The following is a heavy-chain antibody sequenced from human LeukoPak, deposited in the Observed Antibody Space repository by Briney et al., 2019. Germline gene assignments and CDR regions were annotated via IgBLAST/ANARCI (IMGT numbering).Heavy chain of an antibody. J-gene: IGHJ6*04. D-gene: IGHD6-19*01. CDR3: ARDRRGRAVANPYYYNGMDV. V-gene: IGHV1-18*01. CDR2: ISAYNGNK. CDR1: GYMFTSYG. Sequence: GASVKVSCKASGYMFTSYGLSWVRQAPGQGLEWMGWISAYNGNKRYAQKFQGRVTMTTDTSTRTAYMEMRSLRSDDTAVYYCARDRRGRAVANPYYYNGMDVWGEGTTVTVSS.